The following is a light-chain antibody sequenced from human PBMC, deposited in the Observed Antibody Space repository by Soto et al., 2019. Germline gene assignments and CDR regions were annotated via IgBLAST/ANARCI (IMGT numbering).Light chain of an antibody. CDR1: QDIRND. CDR2: AAF. CDR3: LQGYNFPHT. J-gene: IGKJ3*01. V-gene: IGKV1-6*01. Sequence: AIQMTQSPSSLSASVGDRVTITCRASQDIRNDLGWYQQKPGKPPNLLIYAAFTLQIGVPSRFSGSGSGTDFTLTISSLQPEDFATYYCLQGYNFPHTVGPGTKVDI.